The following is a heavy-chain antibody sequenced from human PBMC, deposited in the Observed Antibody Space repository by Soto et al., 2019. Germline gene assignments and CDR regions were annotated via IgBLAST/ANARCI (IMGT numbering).Heavy chain of an antibody. CDR3: ASGVDIVVDY. CDR2: IWYDGSNK. CDR1: GFTFSSYG. V-gene: IGHV3-33*01. D-gene: IGHD5-12*01. Sequence: QVQLVESGGGVVQPGRSLRLSCAASGFTFSSYGMHWVRQAPGKGLEWVAVIWYDGSNKYYADSVKGRFTISRDNSKNTLYLQMNSLRAEDTAVYYCASGVDIVVDYWGQGTLVTVSS. J-gene: IGHJ4*02.